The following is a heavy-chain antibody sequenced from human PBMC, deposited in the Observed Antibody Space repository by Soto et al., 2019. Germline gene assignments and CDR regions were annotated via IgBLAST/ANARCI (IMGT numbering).Heavy chain of an antibody. Sequence: GASVKVSCKASGYTFTSYGISWVRQAPGQGLEWMGWISAYNGNTNYAQKLQGRVTMTTDTSTSTAYMELRSLRSDDTAVYYCAIFVVVVAETKVAFDIWGQGTMVTVSS. J-gene: IGHJ3*02. CDR3: AIFVVVVAETKVAFDI. CDR1: GYTFTSYG. V-gene: IGHV1-18*01. CDR2: ISAYNGNT. D-gene: IGHD2-15*01.